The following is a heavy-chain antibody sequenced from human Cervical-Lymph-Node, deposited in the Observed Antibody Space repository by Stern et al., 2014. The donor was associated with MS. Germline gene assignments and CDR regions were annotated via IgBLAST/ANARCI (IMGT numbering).Heavy chain of an antibody. V-gene: IGHV4-39*01. D-gene: IGHD1-26*01. CDR1: GGSITSSSYY. Sequence: QVQLQESGPGLVKPSETLSLTCTVSGGSITSSSYYWGWIRQPPGRGLEYIGTVYYTGSTFYDPSLKSRVTISVDTSKNPVPLKLPSVTAADTAVYYCVRPDIMGTIWNWGQGTLVTVSS. CDR3: VRPDIMGTIWN. CDR2: VYYTGST. J-gene: IGHJ4*02.